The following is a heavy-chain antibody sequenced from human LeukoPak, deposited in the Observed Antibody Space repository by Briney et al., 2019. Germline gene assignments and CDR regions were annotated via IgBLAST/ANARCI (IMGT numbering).Heavy chain of an antibody. Sequence: GGSLRLSCAASGFTFSSYSMNWVRQAPGKGLEWVSYISSSGSTIYYADSVKGRFTISRDNAKNSLYLQMNSLRAEDTAVYYCARAGRYYDSSGYYYSDAFDIWGQGTMVTVSS. CDR3: ARAGRYYDSSGYYYSDAFDI. CDR1: GFTFSSYS. J-gene: IGHJ3*02. V-gene: IGHV3-48*04. CDR2: ISSSGSTI. D-gene: IGHD3-22*01.